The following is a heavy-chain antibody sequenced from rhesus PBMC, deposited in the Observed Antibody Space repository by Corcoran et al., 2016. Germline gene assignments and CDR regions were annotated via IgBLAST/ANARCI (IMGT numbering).Heavy chain of an antibody. D-gene: IGHD4-23*01. Sequence: QLQLQESGPGLVKPWETLSLTCAVSGGSITRYHWGWIPQSPGKGLGEFGGISGRGGSTDYNPSLNGRVTISRDTSKNQFSLNLNSVTAADTAVYYCARDPLGLGMNTETGNSLDVWGRGVLVTVSS. V-gene: IGHV4-173*01. CDR1: GGSITRYH. J-gene: IGHJ5-2*02. CDR2: ISGRGGST. CDR3: ARDPLGLGMNTETGNSLDV.